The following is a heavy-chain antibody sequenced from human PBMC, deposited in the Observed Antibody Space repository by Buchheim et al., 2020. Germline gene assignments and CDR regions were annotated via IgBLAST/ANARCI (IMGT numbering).Heavy chain of an antibody. CDR2: IWYDGGSK. V-gene: IGHV3-33*01. CDR1: GFIFSSYG. Sequence: QVQLVESGGDVVQPGRSLRLSCAASGFIFSSYGMHWVRQAPGKGLEWVAVIWYDGGSKYYADSVKGRFTISRDNSMDILYLHMNSLRAEDTAVYYCAREDLLAWFGAFDFWGQGTL. J-gene: IGHJ4*02. D-gene: IGHD3-10*01. CDR3: AREDLLAWFGAFDF.